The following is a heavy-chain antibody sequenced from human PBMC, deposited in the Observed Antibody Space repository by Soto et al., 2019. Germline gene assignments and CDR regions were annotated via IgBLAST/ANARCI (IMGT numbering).Heavy chain of an antibody. CDR3: ARLRTVTTAYYYYGLDV. J-gene: IGHJ6*02. CDR1: GGSFSDYY. V-gene: IGHV4-34*01. Sequence: QVQLQQWGAGLWKSSETLSLTCAVYGGSFSDYYWTWIRQPPGKGLAWIGEVDHSGTSTHNAYLKSRVTISVDTSKNQFSLKLMSVTAADTAVYYCARLRTVTTAYYYYGLDVWGQGTTVSVSS. CDR2: VDHSGTS. D-gene: IGHD4-17*01.